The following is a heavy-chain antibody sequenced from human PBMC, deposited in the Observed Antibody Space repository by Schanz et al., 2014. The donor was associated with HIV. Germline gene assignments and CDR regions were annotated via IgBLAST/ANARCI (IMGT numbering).Heavy chain of an antibody. J-gene: IGHJ3*02. CDR2: ITWNSITI. Sequence: VQLAESGGGLVQPGRSLRLSCAASGFTFDDYAMHWVRQVPGKGLEWVSGITWNSITIDYADSVKGRFTISRDNAKNSLYLQMNSLRPEDTALYYCAKGTFLAADGHDAFDIWGQGTMVTVSS. V-gene: IGHV3-9*01. D-gene: IGHD6-13*01. CDR3: AKGTFLAADGHDAFDI. CDR1: GFTFDDYA.